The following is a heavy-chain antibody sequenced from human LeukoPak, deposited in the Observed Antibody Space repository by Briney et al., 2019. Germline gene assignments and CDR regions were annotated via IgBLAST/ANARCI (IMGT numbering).Heavy chain of an antibody. Sequence: GGSLRLSCAASGFTFSSYSRNWVRQAPGKGLEWVSSISSSSSYIYYADSVKGRFTISRDNAKNSLYLQMNSLRAEDTAVHYCARDGSGILTGYSPLDYWGQGTLVTVSS. J-gene: IGHJ4*02. V-gene: IGHV3-21*01. CDR1: GFTFSSYS. CDR2: ISSSSSYI. D-gene: IGHD3-9*01. CDR3: ARDGSGILTGYSPLDY.